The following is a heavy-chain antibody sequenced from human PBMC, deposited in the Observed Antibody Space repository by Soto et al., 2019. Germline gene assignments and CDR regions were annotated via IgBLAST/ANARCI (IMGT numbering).Heavy chain of an antibody. CDR2: ISAYNGNT. CDR1: GYTFTSYG. J-gene: IGHJ6*02. CDR3: ARDRAGITAGDYYYGMDV. V-gene: IGHV1-18*01. Sequence: ASVKVSCKASGYTFTSYGISWVRQAPGQGLEWMGWISAYNGNTNYAQKLQGRVTMTTDTSTSTAYMELRSLRSDDTAVYYCARDRAGITAGDYYYGMDVWGQGTTVTVSS. D-gene: IGHD1-1*01.